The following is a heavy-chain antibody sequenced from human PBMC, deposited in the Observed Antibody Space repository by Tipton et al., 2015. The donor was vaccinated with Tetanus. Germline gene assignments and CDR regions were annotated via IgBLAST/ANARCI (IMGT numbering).Heavy chain of an antibody. J-gene: IGHJ4*02. Sequence: TLSLTCTVSGGTLRGGDYHWSWVRQPPGKGLEWLACIYGSGATNSNYNLKNRITLTRDTSRNQFSLTLTSVTAADPAVYYCARANYDSFKKGPFDSWGQGSLVIVSS. CDR2: IYGSGAT. CDR3: ARANYDSFKKGPFDS. V-gene: IGHV4-61*08. D-gene: IGHD3-3*01. CDR1: GGTLRGGDYH.